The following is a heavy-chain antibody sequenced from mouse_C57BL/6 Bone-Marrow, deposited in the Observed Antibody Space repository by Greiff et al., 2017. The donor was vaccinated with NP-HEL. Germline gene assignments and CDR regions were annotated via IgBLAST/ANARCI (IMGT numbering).Heavy chain of an antibody. D-gene: IGHD2-4*01. CDR2: ISRAGSYT. CDR3: ASPYDYDVAWFAY. CDR1: GFPFSSSG. Sequence: EVMLVESGGDLVKPGGSLKLSCAASGFPFSSSGMSWVRPTPDTRLEWVATISRAGSYTYYPDSVKGCFTISRDNAKNTLYLQMSSLKSEDTAMYYCASPYDYDVAWFAYWGQGTLVTVSA. V-gene: IGHV5-6*01. J-gene: IGHJ3*01.